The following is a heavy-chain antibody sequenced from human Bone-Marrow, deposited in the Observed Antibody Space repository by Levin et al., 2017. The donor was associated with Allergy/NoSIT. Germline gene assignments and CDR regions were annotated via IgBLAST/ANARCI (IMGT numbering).Heavy chain of an antibody. Sequence: SVKVSCKASGGNFGTFAISWVRQAPGHGLEWMGRIVPLARVPKYAQNFQGRVTITADTSTRTVYLELTSLTSDDTAVYYCAHRAEVVTPHAYWGQGTLVTVSS. CDR2: IVPLARVP. D-gene: IGHD2-21*01. CDR1: GGNFGTFA. CDR3: AHRAEVVTPHAY. J-gene: IGHJ4*02. V-gene: IGHV1-69*04.